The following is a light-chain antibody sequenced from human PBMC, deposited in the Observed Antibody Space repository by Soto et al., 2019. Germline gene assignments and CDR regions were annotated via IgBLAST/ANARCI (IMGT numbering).Light chain of an antibody. Sequence: DGVMTQSPDSLAVSLGERATINCKSTQSLLYSSNNENYLAWYQQKPGQPPKLLIYRASTRESGVPDRFSGSGSGTDFTLTISSLQAEDVAVYYCQQYYTTIAFGQGTRLEVK. CDR3: QQYYTTIA. V-gene: IGKV4-1*01. CDR2: RAS. J-gene: IGKJ5*01. CDR1: QSLLYSSNNENY.